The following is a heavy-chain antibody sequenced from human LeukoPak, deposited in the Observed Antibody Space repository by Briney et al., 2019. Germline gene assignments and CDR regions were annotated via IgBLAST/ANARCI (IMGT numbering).Heavy chain of an antibody. Sequence: SETLSLTCTVSGGSITSGSYYWSWIRQPAGKGLEWIGRIYTSGSASGSTNYNPSLKSRVTMSVDTSKNQFSLKLSSVTAADTAVYYCARVGVYDFVPYYYYYMDVWGKGTTVTVSS. CDR3: ARVGVYDFVPYYYYYMDV. CDR2: IYTSGSASGST. V-gene: IGHV4-61*02. D-gene: IGHD3-3*01. CDR1: GGSITSGSYY. J-gene: IGHJ6*03.